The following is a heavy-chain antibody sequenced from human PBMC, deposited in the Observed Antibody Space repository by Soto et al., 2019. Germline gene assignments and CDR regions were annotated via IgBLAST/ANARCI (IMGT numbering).Heavy chain of an antibody. Sequence: EVQLLESGGGLLQPGGSLRLSCAASGLTFSSHAITWVRQAPGKGLQWVSTISDSGDSTYYAESVKGRFTISRDNSKNTLYLQMNSLRAEDTAVYYCAKVGWIGGQGTLVTVSS. J-gene: IGHJ4*02. CDR1: GLTFSSHA. CDR3: AKVGWI. CDR2: ISDSGDST. D-gene: IGHD5-12*01. V-gene: IGHV3-23*01.